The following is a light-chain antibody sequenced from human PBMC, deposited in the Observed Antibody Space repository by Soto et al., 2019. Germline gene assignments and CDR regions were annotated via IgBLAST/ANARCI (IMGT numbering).Light chain of an antibody. J-gene: IGLJ2*01. CDR3: CSYAGSVPVV. CDR1: SSDVGGYNY. Sequence: QSALTQPRSVSGSPGQSVTISCTGTSSDVGGYNYVSWYQQHPGKAPKLMIYDVSKRPSGVPDRFSGSKSGNTASLTISGLQAEDEADYHCCSYAGSVPVVFGGGTKLTVL. V-gene: IGLV2-11*01. CDR2: DVS.